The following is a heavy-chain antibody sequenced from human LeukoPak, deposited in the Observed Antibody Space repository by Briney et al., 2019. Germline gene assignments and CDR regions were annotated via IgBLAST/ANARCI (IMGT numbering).Heavy chain of an antibody. CDR1: GYTFTDYY. J-gene: IGHJ5*02. Sequence: ASVKVSCKASGYTFTDYYMHWVRQAPGQGLEWMGWMNPKNGGTNYAQQFQGRVIMTRDTSISTSYMELSRLTSDDTAVYYCARSSVIVPAALNWFDPWGQGTLVTVSS. CDR3: ARSSVIVPAALNWFDP. CDR2: MNPKNGGT. D-gene: IGHD2-2*01. V-gene: IGHV1-2*02.